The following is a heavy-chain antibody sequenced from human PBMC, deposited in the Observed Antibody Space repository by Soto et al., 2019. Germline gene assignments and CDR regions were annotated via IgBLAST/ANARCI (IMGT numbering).Heavy chain of an antibody. V-gene: IGHV1-18*01. CDR2: ISAYNGNT. CDR3: ARFMTYYYDSSGYYASD. Sequence: ASVKVSCKASGYTFTSYGISWVRQAPGQGLEWMGWISAYNGNTNYAQKIQGRVTMTTDTSTSTAYMELRSLRSDDTAVYYCARFMTYYYDSSGYYASDWGQGTLVTVSS. D-gene: IGHD3-22*01. CDR1: GYTFTSYG. J-gene: IGHJ4*02.